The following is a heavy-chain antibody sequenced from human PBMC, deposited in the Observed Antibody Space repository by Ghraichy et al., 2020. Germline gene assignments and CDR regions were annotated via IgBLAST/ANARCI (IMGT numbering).Heavy chain of an antibody. V-gene: IGHV4-39*07. CDR3: ARVGFGVVNGDDY. J-gene: IGHJ4*02. CDR1: GGSISSSSYY. Sequence: SETLSLTCTVSGGSISSSSYYWGWIRQPPGKGLEWIGSIYYSGSTYYNPSLKSRVTISVDTSKNQFSLKLSSVTAADTAVYYCARVGFGVVNGDDYCGQGSLLTVS. CDR2: IYYSGST. D-gene: IGHD3-3*01.